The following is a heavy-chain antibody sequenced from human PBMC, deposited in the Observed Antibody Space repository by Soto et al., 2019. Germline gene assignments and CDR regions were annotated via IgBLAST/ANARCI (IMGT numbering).Heavy chain of an antibody. CDR3: AKDVPNWGSGQYDAFDI. CDR1: GFTFSSYA. CDR2: ISGSGGST. Sequence: HPGGSLRLSCAASGFTFSSYAMSWVRQAPGKGLEWASAISGSGGSTYYADSVKGRFTISRDNSKNTLYLQMNSLRAEDTAVYYCAKDVPNWGSGQYDAFDIWGQGTMVTVSS. D-gene: IGHD7-27*01. J-gene: IGHJ3*02. V-gene: IGHV3-23*01.